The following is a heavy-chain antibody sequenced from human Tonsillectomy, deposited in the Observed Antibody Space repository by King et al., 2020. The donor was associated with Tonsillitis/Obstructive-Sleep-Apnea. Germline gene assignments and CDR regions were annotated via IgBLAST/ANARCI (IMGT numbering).Heavy chain of an antibody. D-gene: IGHD2-2*01. CDR1: GFTVSNNY. V-gene: IGHV3-66*01. CDR2: IYSGGST. J-gene: IGHJ4*02. CDR3: ARDGYCSSTSCYDIGY. Sequence: VPLVESGGGLVQPGGSLRLSCAASGFTVSNNYMSWVRQAPGKGPEWVSVIYSGGSTYYADSVKGRFTISRDNSKNTLYLQMNSLRAEDTAVYYCARDGYCSSTSCYDIGYWGQGTLVTVSS.